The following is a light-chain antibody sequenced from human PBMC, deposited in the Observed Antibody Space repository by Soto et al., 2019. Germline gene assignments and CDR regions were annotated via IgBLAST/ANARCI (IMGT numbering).Light chain of an antibody. J-gene: IGKJ2*01. V-gene: IGKV1-5*03. CDR2: KAS. CDR3: QQYNSYST. Sequence: DIQMTQSPSTLSASVGDRVTITCRASQSISSWLAWYQQKPGKAPKLLIYKASSLESGVPSRFSGSGSGTEFTLTISSLQPDDFATYYGQQYNSYSTFGQGTKLEIQ. CDR1: QSISSW.